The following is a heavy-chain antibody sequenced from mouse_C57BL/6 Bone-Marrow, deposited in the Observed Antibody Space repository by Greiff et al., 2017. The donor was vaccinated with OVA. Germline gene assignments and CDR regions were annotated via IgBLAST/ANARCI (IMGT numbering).Heavy chain of an antibody. CDR3: AKYYYGSSGAY. J-gene: IGHJ3*01. V-gene: IGHV1-26*01. CDR2: INPNNGGT. CDR1: GYTFTDYY. D-gene: IGHD1-1*01. Sequence: EVKLQQSGPELVKPGASVKISCKASGYTFTDYYMNWVKQSHGKSLEWIGDINPNNGGTSYNQKFKGKATLTVDKSSSTAYMELRSLTSEDSAVYYCAKYYYGSSGAYWGQGTLVTVSA.